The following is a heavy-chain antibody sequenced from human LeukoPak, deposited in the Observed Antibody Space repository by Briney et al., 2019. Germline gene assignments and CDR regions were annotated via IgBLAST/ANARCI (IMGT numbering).Heavy chain of an antibody. D-gene: IGHD1-14*01. V-gene: IGHV1-46*01. CDR1: GYSLTTYY. CDR2: TNPSGGST. Sequence: ASVKVSCKASGYSLTTYYMHWVRQAPGQGLEWMAITNPSGGSTNYAQKFQGRVTMTGDTPTNTVYMEMSSLRIEDTAVYYCASVYLHGMDVWGQGTTVTVSS. CDR3: ASVYLHGMDV. J-gene: IGHJ6*02.